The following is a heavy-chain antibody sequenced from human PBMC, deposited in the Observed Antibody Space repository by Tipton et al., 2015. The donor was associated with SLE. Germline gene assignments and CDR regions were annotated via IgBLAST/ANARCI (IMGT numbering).Heavy chain of an antibody. CDR1: GYDFTGYY. V-gene: IGHV1-18*04. D-gene: IGHD3-16*02. J-gene: IGHJ4*02. CDR3: ARYSLGELSLGY. Sequence: QSGAEVKKPGASVKVSCKSSGYDFTGYYMHWVRQAPGQGLEWMGWISAYNGNTNYAQKLQGRVTMTTDTSTSTAYMELRSLRSDDTAVYYCARYSLGELSLGYWGQGTLVTVSS. CDR2: ISAYNGNT.